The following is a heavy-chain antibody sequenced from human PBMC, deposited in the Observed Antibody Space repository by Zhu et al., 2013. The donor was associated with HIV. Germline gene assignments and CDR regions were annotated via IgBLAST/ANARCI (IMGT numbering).Heavy chain of an antibody. CDR1: GYIFTGYC. J-gene: IGHJ4*02. CDR2: INPNSGGT. D-gene: IGHD3-3*01. CDR3: ANPLNDFWSGLGY. Sequence: QVQLVQSGAEVKKPGASVKVSCKASGYIFTGYCIHWVRQAPGQGLEWMGWINPNSGGTNYPQKFHGRVTMTRDTSISTAYLEVSRLRSDDTAVYYCANPLNDFWSGLGYWGQGTLVTVSS. V-gene: IGHV1-2*02.